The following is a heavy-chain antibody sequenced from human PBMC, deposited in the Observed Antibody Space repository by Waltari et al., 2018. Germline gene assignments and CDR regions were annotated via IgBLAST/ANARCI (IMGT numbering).Heavy chain of an antibody. J-gene: IGHJ4*02. CDR2: INSDGSST. Sequence: EVQLVESGGGLVQPGGSLRLSCAASGFPFSSYWMHWVRQAPGKGLVWLSRINSDGSSTSYADSVKGRFTISRDNAKNTLYLQMNSLRAEDTAVYYCARGRLRAYSYGKRVDYWGQGTLVTVSS. D-gene: IGHD5-18*01. CDR1: GFPFSSYW. CDR3: ARGRLRAYSYGKRVDY. V-gene: IGHV3-74*01.